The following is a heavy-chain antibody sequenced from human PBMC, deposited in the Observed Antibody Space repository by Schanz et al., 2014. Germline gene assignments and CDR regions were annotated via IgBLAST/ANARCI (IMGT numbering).Heavy chain of an antibody. CDR2: ISSASSTI. Sequence: EVQLVESGGGLVQPGGSLRLSCSASGFTFSIYAMHWVRQAPGKGLEWVSYISSASSTINYADSVKGRFTMSRDNAKNSVFLQMNSLRAEDTAVYYCVRDSFFAFDYWGQGTLVTVSS. V-gene: IGHV3-48*01. J-gene: IGHJ4*02. CDR1: GFTFSIYA. CDR3: VRDSFFAFDY. D-gene: IGHD3-3*01.